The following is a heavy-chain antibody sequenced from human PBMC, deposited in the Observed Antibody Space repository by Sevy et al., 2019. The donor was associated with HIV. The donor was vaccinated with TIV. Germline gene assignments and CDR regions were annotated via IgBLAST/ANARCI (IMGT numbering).Heavy chain of an antibody. Sequence: ASVKASCKASGYTFTSYGISWVRQAPGQGLEWMGWISAYNGNTNYAQKLQGRVTMTTDTSTSTAYMELRSLRSDDTAVYYCAINYYDSSGYYYGWAFDIWGQGTMVTASS. CDR3: AINYYDSSGYYYGWAFDI. CDR2: ISAYNGNT. CDR1: GYTFTSYG. D-gene: IGHD3-22*01. J-gene: IGHJ3*02. V-gene: IGHV1-18*01.